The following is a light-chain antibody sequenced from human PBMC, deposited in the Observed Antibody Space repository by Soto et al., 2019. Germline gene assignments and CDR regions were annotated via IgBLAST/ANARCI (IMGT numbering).Light chain of an antibody. V-gene: IGLV2-8*01. CDR1: SSDVGGYNY. J-gene: IGLJ3*02. CDR3: SSYAGSNNWV. Sequence: QSVLTQPPSASGSPGQSVTISCTGTSSDVGGYNYVSWYQQHPSKAPKLTIYAVRTRPSGVPHRFSGSKSGNTASLTVSGLQAEDEADYYCSSYAGSNNWVFGGGTKVTVL. CDR2: AVR.